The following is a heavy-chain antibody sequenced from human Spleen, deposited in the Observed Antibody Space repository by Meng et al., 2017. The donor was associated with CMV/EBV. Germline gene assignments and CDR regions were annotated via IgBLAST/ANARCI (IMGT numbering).Heavy chain of an antibody. CDR1: GFTFSSYS. J-gene: IGHJ3*02. CDR2: ISSSSSYI. Sequence: GESLKISCAASGFTFSSYSMNWVRQAPGKGLEWVSSISSSSSYIYYADSVKGRFTISRDNAKNSLYLQMNSLRAEDTAVYYCAKEALRSSTSTDAFDIWGQGTMVTVSS. D-gene: IGHD2-2*01. V-gene: IGHV3-21*01. CDR3: AKEALRSSTSTDAFDI.